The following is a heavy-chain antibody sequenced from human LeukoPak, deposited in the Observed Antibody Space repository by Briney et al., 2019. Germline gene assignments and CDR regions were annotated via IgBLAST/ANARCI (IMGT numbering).Heavy chain of an antibody. CDR3: GYTNNFYH. J-gene: IGHJ4*02. V-gene: IGHV3-7*01. Sequence: GGSLRLSCVASGLTFSGEWLNWVRQAPGQGLEWVANIKHDGREKYYVDSVKGRFTISRDDGQNSLSLHMNSVRAEDTAVYYCGYTNNFYHWGQGALVVVSS. CDR2: IKHDGREK. CDR1: GLTFSGEW. D-gene: IGHD3-16*02.